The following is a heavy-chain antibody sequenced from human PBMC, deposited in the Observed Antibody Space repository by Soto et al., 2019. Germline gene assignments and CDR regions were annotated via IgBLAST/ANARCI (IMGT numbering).Heavy chain of an antibody. J-gene: IGHJ4*02. V-gene: IGHV3-23*01. CDR2: ISGSGGST. CDR1: GFTFSSYA. Sequence: GGSLRLSCAASGFTFSSYAMSWVRQAPGKGLEWVSAISGSGGSTYYADYVKGRFTISRDNSKTTLYLQMNSLRAEDTAVYYCAKAGGYGSGGSCLDYWGQGTLVTVSS. D-gene: IGHD2-15*01. CDR3: AKAGGYGSGGSCLDY.